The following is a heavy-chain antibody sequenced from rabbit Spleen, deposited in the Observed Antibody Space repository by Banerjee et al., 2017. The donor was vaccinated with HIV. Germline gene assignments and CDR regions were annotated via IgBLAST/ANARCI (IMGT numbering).Heavy chain of an antibody. CDR3: ASDLTDAIGWNFGW. D-gene: IGHD4-1*01. CDR1: GFDVSSNA. Sequence: QERLVESGGGLVPPVGSLTPTCQSSGFDVSSNAMSRVHPAPGKKPEWLACIYNGDGSTYYASWVNGRFSISRSTSLNPVTLQMTSLTAADTATYFCASDLTDAIGWNFGWWGPGTLVT. J-gene: IGHJ6*01. CDR2: IYNGDGST. V-gene: IGHV1S47*01.